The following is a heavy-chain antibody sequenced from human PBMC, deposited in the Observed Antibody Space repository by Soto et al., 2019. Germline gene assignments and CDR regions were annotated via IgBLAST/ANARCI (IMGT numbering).Heavy chain of an antibody. Sequence: QVQLVQSGAEVKKPGSSVKVSCKASGGTFSSYAISWVRQAPGQGLEWMGGIIPIFGTANYAQKFQGRVTMTADESTSTAYMELSSLRSEDTAVYYCARSPGGYYDSSGYFAYWGQGTLVTVSS. CDR3: ARSPGGYYDSSGYFAY. CDR1: GGTFSSYA. V-gene: IGHV1-69*01. J-gene: IGHJ4*02. D-gene: IGHD3-22*01. CDR2: IIPIFGTA.